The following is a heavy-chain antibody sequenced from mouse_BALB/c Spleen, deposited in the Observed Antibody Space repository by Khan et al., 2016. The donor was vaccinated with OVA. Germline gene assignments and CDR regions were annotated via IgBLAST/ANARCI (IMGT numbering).Heavy chain of an antibody. CDR3: ARTARIKY. V-gene: IGHV3-2*02. Sequence: VQLQQPGPGLVKPSQSLSLTCTVTGYSITSGYGWNWIRQFPGNKLEWMGYISYSGSTNYNPSLKSRISITRDTSKNQFFLQLNSVTTEDTATYYCARTARIKYWGHGTTLTVSS. CDR1: GYSITSGYG. D-gene: IGHD1-2*01. CDR2: ISYSGST. J-gene: IGHJ2*01.